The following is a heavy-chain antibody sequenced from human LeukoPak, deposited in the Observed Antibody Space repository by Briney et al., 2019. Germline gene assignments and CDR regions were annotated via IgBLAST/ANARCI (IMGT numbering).Heavy chain of an antibody. J-gene: IGHJ4*02. D-gene: IGHD3-22*01. CDR2: ICPYNGNT. CDR1: GCTFTSYG. Sequence: ASVKVSCKASGCTFTSYGFSWVRQAPGQGLEWMGWICPYNGNTNYAQKLQVRVTMTTDTSTSTAYMELRSLRSDDTAVYYCVRGGSYYDSSGYYYVGFDYWGQGTLVTVSS. CDR3: VRGGSYYDSSGYYYVGFDY. V-gene: IGHV1-18*01.